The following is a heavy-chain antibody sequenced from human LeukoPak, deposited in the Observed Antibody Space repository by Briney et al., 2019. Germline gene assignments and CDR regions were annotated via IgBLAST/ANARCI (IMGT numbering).Heavy chain of an antibody. CDR1: GGSISSSSYY. V-gene: IGHV4-39*07. Sequence: SSETLSLTCTVSGGSISSSSYYWGWIRQPPGKGLEWIGSIYYSGSTYYNPSLKSRVAISVDTSKNQFSLKLSSVPAADPAVYYCARLHISNWYIFDYRGQRTLLTVPS. CDR3: ARLHISNWYIFDY. J-gene: IGHJ4*02. D-gene: IGHD6-13*01. CDR2: IYYSGST.